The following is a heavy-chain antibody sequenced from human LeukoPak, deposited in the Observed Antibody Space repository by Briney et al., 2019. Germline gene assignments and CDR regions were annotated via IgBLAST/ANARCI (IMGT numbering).Heavy chain of an antibody. V-gene: IGHV4-34*01. Sequence: TGGSLSLSCAASGFTFSSYAMSWIRQPPGKGLDWIGEINHSGGTNYNPSLKSRVTISVDTSKNQFSLKLSSVTAADTAVYYCARGIGRGSGSYYKGWFDPWGQGTLVTVSS. D-gene: IGHD3-10*01. CDR3: ARGIGRGSGSYYKGWFDP. CDR1: GFTFSSYA. CDR2: INHSGGT. J-gene: IGHJ5*02.